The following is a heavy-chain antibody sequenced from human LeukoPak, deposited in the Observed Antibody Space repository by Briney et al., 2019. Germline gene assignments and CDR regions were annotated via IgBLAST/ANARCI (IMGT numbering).Heavy chain of an antibody. CDR2: INHNGNVN. J-gene: IGHJ4*02. D-gene: IGHD3-10*01. CDR1: GFTFSSYW. CDR3: ARREGSFDY. Sequence: GGSLRLSCAASGFTFSSYWMNWARQAPGKGLEWVASINHNGNVNYYVDSVKGRFTISRDNAKNSLYLQMSNLRAEDTAVYYCARREGSFDYWGQGTLVTVSS. V-gene: IGHV3-7*03.